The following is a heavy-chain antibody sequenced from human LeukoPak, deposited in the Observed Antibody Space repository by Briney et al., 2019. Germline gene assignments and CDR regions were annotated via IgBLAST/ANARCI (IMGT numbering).Heavy chain of an antibody. CDR3: AREEWWHLDI. J-gene: IGHJ2*01. D-gene: IGHD3-3*01. Sequence: GGSLRLSCAASGFTFGTSYMSWVRQAPGGGLECVSKIKPDGSEKFYVDSVKGRFTVSRDNAKDSLYLQMDSLRAEDTAVYYCAREEWWHLDIWGRGTLVTISS. V-gene: IGHV3-7*01. CDR1: GFTFGTSY. CDR2: IKPDGSEK.